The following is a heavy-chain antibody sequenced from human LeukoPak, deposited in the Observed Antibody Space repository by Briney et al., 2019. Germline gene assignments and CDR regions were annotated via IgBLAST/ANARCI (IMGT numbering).Heavy chain of an antibody. D-gene: IGHD6-13*01. CDR1: GYTFTGYY. Sequence: ASVKVSCKASGYTFTGYYMHWVRQAPGQGLEWMGWINPNSGGTNYAQKFQGWVTMTRDTSISTAYMELSRLRSDDTAVYYCARDKQIRIAAAGLSYYYYGMDVWGQGTTVTVSS. CDR2: INPNSGGT. J-gene: IGHJ6*02. CDR3: ARDKQIRIAAAGLSYYYYGMDV. V-gene: IGHV1-2*04.